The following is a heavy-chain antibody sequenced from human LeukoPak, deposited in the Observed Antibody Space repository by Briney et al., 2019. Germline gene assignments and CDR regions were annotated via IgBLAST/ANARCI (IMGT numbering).Heavy chain of an antibody. CDR1: GGSISSYY. CDR2: IYYSGST. Sequence: SETLSLTCTVSGGSISSYYWSWIRQPPGKGLEWIGYIYYSGSTNYNPSLKSRVTISVDTSKNQFSLKLSSVTAADTAVYYCARSGGYCSSTSCYYYYYYMDVWGKGTTVTVSS. V-gene: IGHV4-59*01. CDR3: ARSGGYCSSTSCYYYYYYMDV. J-gene: IGHJ6*03. D-gene: IGHD2-2*01.